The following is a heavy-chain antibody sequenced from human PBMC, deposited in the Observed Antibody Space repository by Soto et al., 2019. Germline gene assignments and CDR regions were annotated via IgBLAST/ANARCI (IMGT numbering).Heavy chain of an antibody. V-gene: IGHV3-23*01. J-gene: IGHJ4*02. CDR1: GFTFSSFA. CDR2: LSGSGDNT. CDR3: AKDISPGQGYRIFDY. Sequence: PGGSLRLSCVASGFTFSSFAMSWVRQAPGKGLEWVSLLSGSGDNTYYADSVKGRFTISRDNSKSTLYLQMNSLRAEDTAIYYCAKDISPGQGYRIFDYCGQGTQVTVSS. D-gene: IGHD5-18*01.